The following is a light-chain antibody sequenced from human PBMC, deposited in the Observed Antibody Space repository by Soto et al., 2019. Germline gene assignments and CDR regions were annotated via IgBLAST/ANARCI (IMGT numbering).Light chain of an antibody. J-gene: IGLJ1*01. V-gene: IGLV2-14*01. CDR1: SSDVGNYKY. CDR2: AVS. Sequence: QSVLTQPASVSGSPGQSITISCTGTSSDVGNYKYVSWYQQHPGKAPQLMIYAVSNRPSGVSNRFSASKSGNTASLFISGLQAEDEADYYCSSYTSDSSYVFGSGTKVTVL. CDR3: SSYTSDSSYV.